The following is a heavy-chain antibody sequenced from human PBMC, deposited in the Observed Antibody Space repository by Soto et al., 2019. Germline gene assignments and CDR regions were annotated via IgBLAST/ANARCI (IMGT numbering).Heavy chain of an antibody. J-gene: IGHJ6*02. V-gene: IGHV3-23*01. D-gene: IGHD7-27*01. CDR2: ISGSGGST. Sequence: EVQLLESGGGSVQPGGSLRLSCAASGFTSSNYAMSWVRQAPGKGLEWVSGISGSGGSTYYADSVKGRFIISRDNSKNTLYLQMNSLRAEDTAVYYCAKVLTGAPYYAMDVWGQGTTVTVSS. CDR1: GFTSSNYA. CDR3: AKVLTGAPYYAMDV.